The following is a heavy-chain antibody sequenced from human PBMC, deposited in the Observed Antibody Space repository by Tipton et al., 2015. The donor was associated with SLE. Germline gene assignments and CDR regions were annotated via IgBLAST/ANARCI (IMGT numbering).Heavy chain of an antibody. D-gene: IGHD2-2*01. J-gene: IGHJ4*02. V-gene: IGHV4-31*03. Sequence: TLSLTCTVSGASVSSGANYWTWIRQLPGQGLEWIGYIYYSGRTYYNPSLKSRISISVDTSKNQFSLNLSSVTAADTAVYYCARFPTYHFDLWGQGTLVTVSS. CDR1: GASVSSGANY. CDR3: ARFPTYHFDL. CDR2: IYYSGRT.